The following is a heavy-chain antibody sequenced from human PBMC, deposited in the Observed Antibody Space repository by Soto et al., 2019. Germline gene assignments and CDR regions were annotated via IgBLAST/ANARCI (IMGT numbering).Heavy chain of an antibody. V-gene: IGHV4-30-4*01. CDR2: IFYSGST. CDR3: ATFGVIGEPFDY. D-gene: IGHD3-10*01. CDR1: GGPLSSGDYY. J-gene: IGHJ4*02. Sequence: PSETLSLTCTVSGGPLSSGDYYWSWIRQPPGKGLEWIGYIFYSGSTDYNPSLKSRVNISVDTSKNQFSLKLSSVTAADTAVYYCATFGVIGEPFDYWGQGTLVTVSS.